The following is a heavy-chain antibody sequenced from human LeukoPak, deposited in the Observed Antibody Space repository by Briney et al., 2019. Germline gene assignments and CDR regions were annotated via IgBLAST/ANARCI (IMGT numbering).Heavy chain of an antibody. V-gene: IGHV4-39*01. Sequence: SETLSLTCSVSISNSSYYWGWIRQPPGKGLEWIASIHYSTSTYNNPSVESRVTISVGTSKKQVSLKLSSVTAADTAVYYCACFRGECSSGNFYAPYFVYWGQGTLVTVSS. CDR1: ISNSSYY. J-gene: IGHJ4*02. D-gene: IGHD2-15*01. CDR2: IHYSTST. CDR3: ACFRGECSSGNFYAPYFVY.